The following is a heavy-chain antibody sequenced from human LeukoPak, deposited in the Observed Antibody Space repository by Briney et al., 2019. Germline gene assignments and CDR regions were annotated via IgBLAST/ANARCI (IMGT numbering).Heavy chain of an antibody. CDR2: IKQDGSEK. J-gene: IGHJ4*02. D-gene: IGHD3-10*01. V-gene: IGHV3-7*01. CDR3: ASGIYYASVHTWSPV. CDR1: GFTFSSYW. Sequence: GGSLRLSCAASGFTFSSYWMSWVRQAPGKGLEWVANIKQDGSEKYYVDSVKGRFTISRDNAKNSLYLQMNSLRAEDTAVYYCASGIYYASVHTWSPVWGQGTLVTVSS.